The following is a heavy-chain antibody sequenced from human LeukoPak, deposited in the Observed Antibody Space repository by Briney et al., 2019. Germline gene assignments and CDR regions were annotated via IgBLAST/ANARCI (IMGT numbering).Heavy chain of an antibody. Sequence: PSETLSLTCTVSGGSISSYYWSWLRQPPGKGLEWIGYIYYSGSTNYNPSLKSRVTISVDTSKNQFSLKLSSVTAADTAVYYCARQNYGSGSNWFDPWGQGTLVTVSS. CDR2: IYYSGST. D-gene: IGHD3-10*01. V-gene: IGHV4-59*01. CDR1: GGSISSYY. CDR3: ARQNYGSGSNWFDP. J-gene: IGHJ5*02.